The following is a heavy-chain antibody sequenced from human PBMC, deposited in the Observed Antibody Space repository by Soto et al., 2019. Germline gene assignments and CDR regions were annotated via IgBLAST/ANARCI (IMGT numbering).Heavy chain of an antibody. CDR3: ASQASPYYYYGMDV. V-gene: IGHV4-39*01. CDR1: GGFIISSSYY. Sequence: SETLSLTCTVSGGFIISSSYYWGWIRQPPGKGLEWIGSIYYSGSTYYNPSLKSRVTISVDTSKNQFSLKLSSVTAADTAVYYCASQASPYYYYGMDVWGQGTTVTVSS. CDR2: IYYSGST. J-gene: IGHJ6*02.